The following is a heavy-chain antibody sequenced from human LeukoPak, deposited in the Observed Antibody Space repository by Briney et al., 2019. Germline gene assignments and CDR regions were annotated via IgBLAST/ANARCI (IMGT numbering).Heavy chain of an antibody. CDR2: ISYDGSNK. CDR1: GFTFSSYA. J-gene: IGHJ4*02. Sequence: GGSLRLSCAASGFTFSSYAMHWVRQAPDKGLEWVAVISYDGSNKYYADSVKGRFTISRDNSKNTLYLQMNSLRAEDTAVYYCASIAAAGSSFDYWGQGTLVTVSS. CDR3: ASIAAAGSSFDY. V-gene: IGHV3-30*04. D-gene: IGHD6-13*01.